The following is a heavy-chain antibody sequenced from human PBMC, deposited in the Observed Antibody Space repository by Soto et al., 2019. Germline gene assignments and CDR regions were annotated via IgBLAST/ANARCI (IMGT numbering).Heavy chain of an antibody. V-gene: IGHV1-24*01. CDR2: FDPEDGET. Sequence: GASVKVSCKVSGYTLTELSMHWVRQAPGKGLEWMGGFDPEDGETIYAQKFQGRVTMTEDTSTDTAYMELSSLRSEDTAVYYCATFPYNWNDYYYYGMDVWCQGTTVTVSS. D-gene: IGHD1-1*01. CDR1: GYTLTELS. CDR3: ATFPYNWNDYYYYGMDV. J-gene: IGHJ6*02.